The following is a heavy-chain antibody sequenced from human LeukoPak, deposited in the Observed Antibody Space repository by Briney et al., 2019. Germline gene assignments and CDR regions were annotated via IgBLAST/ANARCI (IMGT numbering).Heavy chain of an antibody. CDR3: ARGRDGYNPYYFDY. Sequence: SETLSLTCAVYGGSFSGYYWGWIRQPPGKGLEWIGEINHSGSTNYNPSLKSRVTISVDTSKNQFSLKLSSVTAADTAVYYCARGRDGYNPYYFDYWGQGTLVTVSS. CDR1: GGSFSGYY. CDR2: INHSGST. D-gene: IGHD5-24*01. V-gene: IGHV4-34*01. J-gene: IGHJ4*02.